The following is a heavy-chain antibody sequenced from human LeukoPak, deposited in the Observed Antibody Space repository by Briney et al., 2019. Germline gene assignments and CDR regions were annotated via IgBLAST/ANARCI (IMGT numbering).Heavy chain of an antibody. J-gene: IGHJ5*02. V-gene: IGHV3-23*01. CDR1: GFTFSTFA. CDR2: ISASGGET. CDR3: ANRGTTGS. D-gene: IGHD1-1*01. Sequence: GGSLRLSCAASGFTFSTFAMIWVRQAPGKGLQWVATISASGGETNYADSVKGRFTISRDNSNYILYLQMNSLTDADTAVYYCANRGTTGSWGQGTLVAVSS.